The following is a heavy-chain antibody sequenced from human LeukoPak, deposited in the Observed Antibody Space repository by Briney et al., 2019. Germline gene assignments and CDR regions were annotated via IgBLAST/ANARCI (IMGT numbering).Heavy chain of an antibody. Sequence: PGGSLRLSCATSGFTFTDYYMSWVRQAPGKGLEWVSYISDTGRNTNDAESVKGRFTISRDNARKSLYLQMNSLRVEDTAMYYCVKDFDGSGPGHWGQGTLVTVSS. V-gene: IGHV3-11*01. J-gene: IGHJ4*02. CDR1: GFTFTDYY. D-gene: IGHD4-23*01. CDR3: VKDFDGSGPGH. CDR2: ISDTGRNT.